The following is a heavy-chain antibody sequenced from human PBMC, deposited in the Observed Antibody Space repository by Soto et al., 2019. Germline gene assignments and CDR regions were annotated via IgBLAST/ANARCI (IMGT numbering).Heavy chain of an antibody. Sequence: GESLKISCKGSGYSFTSYWIGWVRQMPGKGLEWMGIIYPGDSDTRYSPSFQGQVTISADKSISTAYLQWSSLKASDTAMYYCARHLGATVTTLRGHYYYYMDVWGKGTTVTVSS. J-gene: IGHJ6*03. V-gene: IGHV5-51*01. CDR2: IYPGDSDT. D-gene: IGHD4-17*01. CDR3: ARHLGATVTTLRGHYYYYMDV. CDR1: GYSFTSYW.